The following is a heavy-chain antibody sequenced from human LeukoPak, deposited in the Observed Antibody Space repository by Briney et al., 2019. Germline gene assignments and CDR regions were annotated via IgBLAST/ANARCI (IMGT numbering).Heavy chain of an antibody. CDR3: ATNLGYYDSSGNSCDY. J-gene: IGHJ4*02. D-gene: IGHD3-22*01. V-gene: IGHV1-24*01. Sequence: ASVKVSCKVSGYTLTELSMHWVRQAPGKGLEWMGGFDPEDGETIYAQKFQGRVTMTEDTSTDTAYMELSSLRSEDTAVYYCATNLGYYDSSGNSCDYWGQGTLVTVSS. CDR1: GYTLTELS. CDR2: FDPEDGET.